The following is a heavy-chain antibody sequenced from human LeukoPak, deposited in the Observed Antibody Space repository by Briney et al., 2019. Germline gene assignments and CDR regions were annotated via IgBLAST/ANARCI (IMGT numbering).Heavy chain of an antibody. J-gene: IGHJ4*02. CDR3: AKDMNYYDSTSDY. D-gene: IGHD3-22*01. V-gene: IGHV3-30*02. CDR2: IRYDGSNK. CDR1: GFTFSSYG. Sequence: GGSLRLSCAASGFTFSSYGMHWVRQAPGKGLEWVAFIRYDGSNKYYADSVKGRFTVSRDNSKNTLYLQMNSLRAEDTAVYYCAKDMNYYDSTSDYWGQGTLVTVSS.